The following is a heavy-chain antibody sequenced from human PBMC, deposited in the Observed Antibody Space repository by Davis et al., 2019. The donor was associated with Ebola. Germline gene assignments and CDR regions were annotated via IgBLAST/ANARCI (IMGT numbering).Heavy chain of an antibody. CDR2: IIPIFGTA. V-gene: IGHV1-69*06. CDR3: AASTLGYCSGGSCYSLFDY. D-gene: IGHD2-15*01. CDR1: GGTFSSYA. Sequence: AASVKVSCKASGGTFSSYAISWVRQAPGQGLEWMGGIIPIFGTANYAQKFQGRVTITADKSTSTAYMELSSLRSEVTAVYYCAASTLGYCSGGSCYSLFDYWGQGTLVTVSS. J-gene: IGHJ4*02.